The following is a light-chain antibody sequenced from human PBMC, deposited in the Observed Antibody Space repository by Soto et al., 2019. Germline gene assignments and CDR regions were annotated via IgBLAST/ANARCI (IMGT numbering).Light chain of an antibody. V-gene: IGKV3-11*01. J-gene: IGKJ3*01. CDR2: DAS. CDR1: QSVDSY. CDR3: HQPHNWPPS. Sequence: EIVLTQSPVILSLSPGESGTLSCRTSQSVDSYLTWYQQKPGHPPKLLIYDASDRAPGVPARFIGSGAETDFTLPITSREPDDFVVYYCHQPHNWPPSFGPGTTVDFK.